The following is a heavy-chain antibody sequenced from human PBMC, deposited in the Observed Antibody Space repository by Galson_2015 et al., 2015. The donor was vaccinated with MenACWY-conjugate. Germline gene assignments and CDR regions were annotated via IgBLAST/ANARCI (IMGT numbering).Heavy chain of an antibody. J-gene: IGHJ4*02. D-gene: IGHD6-19*01. CDR3: SSSYNSGGYYTMGLLPY. V-gene: IGHV3-15*01. Sequence: SLRLSCAASGLTFTNAWMTWVRQAPGKGLEWVGRIRSKADGGTPAYAAPVEGRFSISRDDSKNMVYLQMNSLKVEDTADSYCSSSYNSGGYYTMGLLPYWGQG. CDR1: GLTFTNAW. CDR2: IRSKADGGTP.